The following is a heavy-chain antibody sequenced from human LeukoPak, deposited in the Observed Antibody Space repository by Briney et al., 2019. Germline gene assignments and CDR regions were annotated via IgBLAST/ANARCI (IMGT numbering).Heavy chain of an antibody. CDR1: GGIFSRFL. Sequence: SVKVSCKASGGIFSRFLISWVRQAPGQGLEWMGGIIPIFGATNYAQKFQGRVTITADESTSTVYMELSSLRSEDTAVYYCARDPPYYSDSKDYMDVWGKGTTVTVSS. J-gene: IGHJ6*03. D-gene: IGHD3-22*01. CDR2: IIPIFGAT. CDR3: ARDPPYYSDSKDYMDV. V-gene: IGHV1-69*13.